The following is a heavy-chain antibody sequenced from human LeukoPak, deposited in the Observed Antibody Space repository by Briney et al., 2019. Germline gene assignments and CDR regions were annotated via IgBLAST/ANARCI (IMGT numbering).Heavy chain of an antibody. V-gene: IGHV3-11*01. Sequence: GGSLRLSCAASGFTFSDYYMSWIRQAPGKGLEWVSYISSSGSTIYYADSVKGRFTISRDNAKNPLYLQMNSLRAEDTAVYYCASAHYYDSSGYSFDYWGQGTLVTVSS. D-gene: IGHD3-22*01. J-gene: IGHJ4*02. CDR3: ASAHYYDSSGYSFDY. CDR2: ISSSGSTI. CDR1: GFTFSDYY.